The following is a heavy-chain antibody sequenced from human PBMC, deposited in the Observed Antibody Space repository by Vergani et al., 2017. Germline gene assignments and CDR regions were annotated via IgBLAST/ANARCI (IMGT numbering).Heavy chain of an antibody. Sequence: EVQLLESGGGLVQPGGSLRLSCAASGFTFSSYAMSWVRQAPGQGLEWVSAISGSGGSTYYADSVRGRFTISGDNSKNTLYLQMNSLRAEDTAVYYCAKARRITMIVVVISAFDIWGRGTMVGVSS. CDR2: ISGSGGST. CDR1: GFTFSSYA. J-gene: IGHJ3*02. D-gene: IGHD3-22*01. V-gene: IGHV3-23*01. CDR3: AKARRITMIVVVISAFDI.